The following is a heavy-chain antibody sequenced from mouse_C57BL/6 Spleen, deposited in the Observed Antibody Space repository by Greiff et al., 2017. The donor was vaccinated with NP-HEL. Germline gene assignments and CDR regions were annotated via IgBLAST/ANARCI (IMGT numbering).Heavy chain of an antibody. CDR2: INPNNGGT. D-gene: IGHD2-1*01. CDR3: ARGYYGNYEGYFDY. CDR1: GYTFTDYN. Sequence: EVKLVESGPELVKPGASVKMSCKASGYTFTDYNMHWVKQSHGKSLEWIGYINPNNGGTSYNQKFKGKATLTVNKSSSTAYMELRSLTSEDSAVYYCARGYYGNYEGYFDYWGQGTTLTVSS. V-gene: IGHV1-22*01. J-gene: IGHJ2*01.